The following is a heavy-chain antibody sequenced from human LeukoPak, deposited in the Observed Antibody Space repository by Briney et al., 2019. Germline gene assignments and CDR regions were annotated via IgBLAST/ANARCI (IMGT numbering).Heavy chain of an antibody. CDR3: AKGGYDSSGHFSF. CDR2: ISGSGGST. D-gene: IGHD3-22*01. Sequence: GGSLRLSCAASGFTFSSYGMSWVRQAPGKGLEWVSAISGSGGSTYCADSVKGRFTISRDNSKNTLYLQMNSLRAEDTAVYYCAKGGYDSSGHFSFWGQGTLVTVSS. CDR1: GFTFSSYG. J-gene: IGHJ4*02. V-gene: IGHV3-23*01.